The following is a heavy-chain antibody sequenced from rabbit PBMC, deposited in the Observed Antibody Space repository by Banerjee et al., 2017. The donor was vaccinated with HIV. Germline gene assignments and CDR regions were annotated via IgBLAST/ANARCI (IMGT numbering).Heavy chain of an antibody. J-gene: IGHJ4*01. D-gene: IGHD6-1*01. V-gene: IGHV1S45*01. Sequence: QEHLVESGGGLVTLGGSLKLTCKASGIDFSRSFWISWVRQTPGKGLEWIACIDTGSGSTWYATWVNGRFTISKTSSTTVTLQMTSLTAADTATYFCARVGYAGYVYAGEYYFNLWGPGTLVTVS. CDR3: ARVGYAGYVYAGEYYFNL. CDR1: GIDFSRSFW. CDR2: IDTGSGST.